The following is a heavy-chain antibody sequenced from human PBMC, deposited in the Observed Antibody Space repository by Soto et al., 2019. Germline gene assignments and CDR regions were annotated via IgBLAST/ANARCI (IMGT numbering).Heavy chain of an antibody. Sequence: NLSLTCTVSGVSISSGDYYWSWIRQTPGKGLEWIGYIYYSENTYYNPSLKSRVAISGDTSKNQFSLRLSSVTAADTAVYYCSARKDTTTWFDPWGQGTLVTVSS. V-gene: IGHV4-30-4*01. CDR3: SARKDTTTWFDP. CDR1: GVSISSGDYY. D-gene: IGHD5-18*01. J-gene: IGHJ5*02. CDR2: IYYSENT.